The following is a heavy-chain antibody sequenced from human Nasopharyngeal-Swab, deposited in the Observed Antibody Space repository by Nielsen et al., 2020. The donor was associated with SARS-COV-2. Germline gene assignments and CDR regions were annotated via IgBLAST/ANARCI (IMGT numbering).Heavy chain of an antibody. D-gene: IGHD3-22*01. V-gene: IGHV3-15*01. CDR3: ARYSSGLEDYYYMDV. Sequence: GGSLRLSCAASGFTFSNAWMSWVRQAPGKGLEWVGRIKSKTDGGTTDYAAPVKGRFTISRDDSKNTLYLQMNSLRPEDTAVYYCARYSSGLEDYYYMDVWGKGTTVTVSS. CDR1: GFTFSNAW. J-gene: IGHJ6*03. CDR2: IKSKTDGGTT.